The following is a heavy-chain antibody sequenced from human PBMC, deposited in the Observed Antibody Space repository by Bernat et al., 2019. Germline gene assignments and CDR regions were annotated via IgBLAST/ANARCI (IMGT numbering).Heavy chain of an antibody. CDR2: IIPIFGTA. Sequence: QVQLVQSGAEVKKPGSSVKVSCKASGGTFSSYAISWVRQAPGQGLEWMGGIIPIFGTANYAQKFQGRVTITADESTSTAYMELSSLRSEDTAVYYCARGIPYYYGSGSYYNHLDYWGQGTLVTVSS. CDR1: GGTFSSYA. J-gene: IGHJ4*02. CDR3: ARGIPYYYGSGSYYNHLDY. V-gene: IGHV1-69*01. D-gene: IGHD3-10*01.